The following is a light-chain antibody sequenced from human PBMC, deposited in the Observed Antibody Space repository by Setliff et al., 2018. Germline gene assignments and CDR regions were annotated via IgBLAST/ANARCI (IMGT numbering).Light chain of an antibody. CDR1: SSDVGGYNY. V-gene: IGLV2-14*03. J-gene: IGLJ2*01. CDR3: SSYLSSGNQVV. Sequence: QSALTQPASVSGSPGQSITISCTGTSSDVGGYNYVSWYQQHPGKAPKLMIYDVTNRPSGISNRFSGSKSDNTASLTISGLQAEDEADYYCSSYLSSGNQVVFGGGTKVTVL. CDR2: DVT.